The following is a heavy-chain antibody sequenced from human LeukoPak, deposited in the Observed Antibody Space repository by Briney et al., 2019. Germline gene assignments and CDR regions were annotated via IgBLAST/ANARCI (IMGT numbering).Heavy chain of an antibody. CDR2: ISYDGSNK. V-gene: IGHV3-30*18. Sequence: PGGSLRLSCAASGFTFRSYGMHWVRQAPGKGLEWVAVISYDGSNKYYADSVKSRFTISRDNSKNTLYLQMNSLRAEDTAVYYCAKSASVVVVPAAIYYYYGMDVWGQGTTVTVSS. D-gene: IGHD2-2*02. CDR1: GFTFRSYG. J-gene: IGHJ6*02. CDR3: AKSASVVVVPAAIYYYYGMDV.